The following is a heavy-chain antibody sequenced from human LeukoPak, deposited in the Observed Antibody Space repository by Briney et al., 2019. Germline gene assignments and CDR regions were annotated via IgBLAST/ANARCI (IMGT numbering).Heavy chain of an antibody. J-gene: IGHJ4*02. Sequence: PGGSLTLSCTASGFTFSGYAMSWVRQAPGKGLEWVSAISGSRGFTYYADSVKGRFTISRDDSKKTLYLQMNSLRAEDTALYYCAKKRSLVAGTDLFDSWGQGVLVTVSS. CDR2: ISGSRGFT. CDR3: AKKRSLVAGTDLFDS. V-gene: IGHV3-23*01. D-gene: IGHD5-12*01. CDR1: GFTFSGYA.